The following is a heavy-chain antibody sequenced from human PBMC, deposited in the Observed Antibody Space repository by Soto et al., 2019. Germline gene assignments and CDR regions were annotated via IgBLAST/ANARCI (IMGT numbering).Heavy chain of an antibody. Sequence: EVQLVESGGGLVQPGGSLRLSCAASGFTFDDYSMHWVRQVTGKGLEWVSGISWNSGDIGYADSVKGRFTISRDNAKKSLDLQMNSLSAEDTALYYCAKDNSHGGGWDWGQGTLVTVSS. J-gene: IGHJ4*02. CDR3: AKDNSHGGGWD. V-gene: IGHV3-9*01. CDR1: GFTFDDYS. D-gene: IGHD2-15*01. CDR2: ISWNSGDI.